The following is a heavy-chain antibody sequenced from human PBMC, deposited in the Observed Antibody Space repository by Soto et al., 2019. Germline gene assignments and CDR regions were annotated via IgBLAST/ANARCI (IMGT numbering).Heavy chain of an antibody. CDR3: TRRYDSSFDF. D-gene: IGHD6-6*01. Sequence: QITLKESGPTLLKPTQTLTLTCTFSGFSLRSLGMAVGWIRQPPGRTLEWVALINCEDEEHYSPSLHSRLTITKDNSKNHVVLTMTTMDHFYTSTYYCTRRYDSSFDFWGQGIPVTVSS. CDR1: GFSLRSLGMA. V-gene: IGHV2-5*02. CDR2: INCEDEE. J-gene: IGHJ4*02.